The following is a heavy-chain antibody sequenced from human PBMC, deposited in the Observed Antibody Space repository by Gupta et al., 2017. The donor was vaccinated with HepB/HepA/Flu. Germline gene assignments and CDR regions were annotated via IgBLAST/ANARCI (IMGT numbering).Heavy chain of an antibody. Sequence: EVQLVESGGGLVQPGGSLRLSCAASGFTVSSNYMSWVRQAPGKGLEWVSVIYSGGSTYYADSVKGRFTISRHNSNNTLYLQMNSLRAEDTAVYYCASPGIAVAPPKIWGQGTLVTVSS. D-gene: IGHD6-19*01. CDR2: IYSGGST. CDR3: ASPGIAVAPPKI. J-gene: IGHJ4*02. V-gene: IGHV3-53*04. CDR1: GFTVSSNY.